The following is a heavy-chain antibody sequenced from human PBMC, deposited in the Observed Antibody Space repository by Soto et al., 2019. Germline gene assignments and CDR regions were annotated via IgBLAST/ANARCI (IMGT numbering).Heavy chain of an antibody. V-gene: IGHV1-3*01. CDR2: INAGNGNT. J-gene: IGHJ4*02. CDR3: ARDYGHDCSGGRCYFYF. CDR1: GYTFTSYA. Sequence: QVQLVQSGAEVKKPGASVKVSCKASGYTFTSYAMHWVRQAPGQRLEWMGWINAGNGNTKYSQKFQGRVTITADESTSTAHMELSSLRSEDTAVYYCARDYGHDCSGGRCYFYFWGQGTLVTVSS. D-gene: IGHD2-15*01.